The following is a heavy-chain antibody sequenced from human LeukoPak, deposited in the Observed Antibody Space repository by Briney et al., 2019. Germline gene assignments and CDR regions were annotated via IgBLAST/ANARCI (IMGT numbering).Heavy chain of an antibody. V-gene: IGHV3-23*01. CDR2: ISDGGGAT. J-gene: IGHJ4*02. D-gene: IGHD7-27*01. CDR3: ARKQAISGAPLDY. CDR1: GFTFSSYA. Sequence: GESLRLSCAPSGFTFSSYAMSWVRQAPGKGLEWVSTISDGGGATFYADSVKGRFIISRDNSKNTLYLQMNSLRAEDTAVYYCARKQAISGAPLDYWGQGTLVTVSS.